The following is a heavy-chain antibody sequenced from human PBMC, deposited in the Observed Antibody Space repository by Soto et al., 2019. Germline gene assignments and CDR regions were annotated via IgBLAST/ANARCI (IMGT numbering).Heavy chain of an antibody. D-gene: IGHD3-3*01. CDR1: GGTFSSYA. V-gene: IGHV1-69*01. CDR2: IIPIFGTA. J-gene: IGHJ4*02. Sequence: QVQLVQSGAEVKKPGSSVKVSCKASGGTFSSYAISWVRQAPGQGLEWMGGIIPIFGTANYAKKFQGRVTITADESTSTAYMELSSVRSEDTAVYYCANSDFWSGDSWSGFDYWGQGTLVTVSS. CDR3: ANSDFWSGDSWSGFDY.